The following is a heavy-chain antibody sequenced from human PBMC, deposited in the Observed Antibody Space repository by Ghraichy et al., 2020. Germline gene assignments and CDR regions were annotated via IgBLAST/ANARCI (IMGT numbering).Heavy chain of an antibody. CDR2: IRYDGSNK. V-gene: IGHV3-30*02. CDR1: GFTFSSYG. D-gene: IGHD6-13*01. CDR3: AKGGAAAGTEDFDY. Sequence: GESLNISCAASGFTFSSYGMHWVRQAPGKGLEWVAFIRYDGSNKYYADSVKGRFTISRDNSKNTLYLQMNSLRAEDTAVYYCAKGGAAAGTEDFDYWGQGTLVTVSS. J-gene: IGHJ4*02.